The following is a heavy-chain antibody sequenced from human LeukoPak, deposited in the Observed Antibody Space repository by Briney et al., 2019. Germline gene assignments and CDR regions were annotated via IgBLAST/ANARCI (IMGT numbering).Heavy chain of an antibody. D-gene: IGHD6-19*01. V-gene: IGHV3-48*03. CDR3: AREGRQWLGIFDY. CDR2: ISSSGSTI. Sequence: GGSLRLSCAASGFTFSSYEMNWVRQAPGKGLEWVSYISSSGSTIYYADSVKGRFTISRDNAKNSLYLQMNSLRAEDTAVYYCAREGRQWLGIFDYWGQGTLVTVSS. J-gene: IGHJ4*02. CDR1: GFTFSSYE.